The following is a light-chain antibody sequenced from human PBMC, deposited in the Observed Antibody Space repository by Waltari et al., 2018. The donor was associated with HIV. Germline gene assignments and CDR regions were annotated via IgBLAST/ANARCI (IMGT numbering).Light chain of an antibody. CDR1: QSVSSY. V-gene: IGKV3-11*01. J-gene: IGKJ4*01. CDR2: DAS. CDR3: QQRSRT. Sequence: ELVLTQSPATLSLSPGERATLSCRASQSVSSYLAWYQQKPGQAPRLLIYDASNRATGIPARFSGSGSGTDFTLTISSLEPEDFAVYYCQQRSRTFGGGTKVEIK.